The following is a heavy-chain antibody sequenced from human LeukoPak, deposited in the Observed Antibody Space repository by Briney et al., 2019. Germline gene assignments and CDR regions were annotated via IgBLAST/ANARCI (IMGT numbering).Heavy chain of an antibody. J-gene: IGHJ4*02. V-gene: IGHV3-7*01. CDR2: IKQDGSEK. Sequence: PGGSLRLACANTAFTISRYWMSGDRQAPGKGLEWVANIKQDGSEKYYVDSVKGRFTISRDNAKNSLYLQMNSLRAEDTAVYYCAREGTEASSGWPAEGGYWGQGTLVTVSS. CDR3: AREGTEASSGWPAEGGY. CDR1: AFTISRYW. D-gene: IGHD6-19*01.